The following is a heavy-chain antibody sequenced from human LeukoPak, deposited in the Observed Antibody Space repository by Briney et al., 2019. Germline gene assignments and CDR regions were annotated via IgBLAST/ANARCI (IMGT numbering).Heavy chain of an antibody. CDR1: GFTFSSYS. Sequence: GGSLRLSCAASGFTFSSYSMNWVRQAPGKGLEWVSSISSSSSYIHYADSVKGRFTISRDNAKNSLYLQMNSLRAEDTAVYYCARDLGGSYSHGMDVWGQGTTVTVSS. J-gene: IGHJ6*02. CDR3: ARDLGGSYSHGMDV. D-gene: IGHD1-26*01. CDR2: ISSSSSYI. V-gene: IGHV3-21*01.